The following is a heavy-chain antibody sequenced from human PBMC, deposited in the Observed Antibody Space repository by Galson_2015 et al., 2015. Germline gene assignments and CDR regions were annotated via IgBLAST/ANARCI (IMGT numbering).Heavy chain of an antibody. CDR2: VDPCGSCA. Sequence: EWMGGVDPCGSCANYSPSFQGHFTISADKAISTAYLQWSSLKASDPAMYYCATISYYYDSSGYYVDYWGQGTLVTVSS. J-gene: IGHJ4*02. V-gene: IGHV5-10-1*01. CDR3: ATISYYYDSSGYYVDY. D-gene: IGHD3-22*01.